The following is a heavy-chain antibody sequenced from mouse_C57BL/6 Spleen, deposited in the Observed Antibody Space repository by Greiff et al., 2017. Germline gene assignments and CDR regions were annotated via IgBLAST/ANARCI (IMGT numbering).Heavy chain of an antibody. CDR3: ARHEEGYYYGSSSAWFAY. J-gene: IGHJ3*01. Sequence: VQLQQSGAELVKPGASVKLSCKASGYTFTEYTIHWVKQRSGQGLEWIGWFYPGSGSIKYNEKFKDKATLTADKSSSTVYMELSRLTSEDSAVYFCARHEEGYYYGSSSAWFAYWGQGTLVTVSA. CDR2: FYPGSGSI. CDR1: GYTFTEYT. D-gene: IGHD1-1*01. V-gene: IGHV1-62-2*01.